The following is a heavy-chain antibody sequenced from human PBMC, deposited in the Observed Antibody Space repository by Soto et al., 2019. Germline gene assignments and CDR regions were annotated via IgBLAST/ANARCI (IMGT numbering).Heavy chain of an antibody. V-gene: IGHV3-72*01. J-gene: IGHJ4*02. CDR2: SRNRAQSYTT. Sequence: EVQLVESGGGLVQPGGSLRLSCATSGFTFSDHYLEWVRQAPGKGLEWVGRSRNRAQSYTTEYAASVNGRFTISRDDSKNSLYLQVNSLTTDDTAVYYCVLWVRGVINYWGQGTLVTVSS. D-gene: IGHD3-10*01. CDR1: GFTFSDHY. CDR3: VLWVRGVINY.